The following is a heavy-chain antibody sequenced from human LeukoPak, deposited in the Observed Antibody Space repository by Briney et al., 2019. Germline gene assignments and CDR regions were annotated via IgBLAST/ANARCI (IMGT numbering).Heavy chain of an antibody. V-gene: IGHV1-2*02. CDR3: ALLAGSSSSFS. Sequence: GASVKVSCKASGYTFTGYYMHWVRQAPGQGVEGVGWINPNSGGTNYAQKFQGRVTMTRDTSISTAYMELSRLRSDDTAVYYCALLAGSSSSFSWGQGTLVTVSS. CDR1: GYTFTGYY. J-gene: IGHJ5*02. CDR2: INPNSGGT. D-gene: IGHD6-6*01.